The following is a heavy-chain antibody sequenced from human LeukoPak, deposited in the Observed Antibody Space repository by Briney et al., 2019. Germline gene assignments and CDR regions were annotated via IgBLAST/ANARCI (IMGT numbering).Heavy chain of an antibody. CDR2: ISSSSSSYI. Sequence: SGGSLRLSCAASGFTFSSYSMNWVRRAPGKGLEWVSSISSSSSSYIYYADSVKGRFTISRDNAKNSLYLQMNSLRAEDTAVYYCARDYLEMATIQGWFDPWGQGTLVTVSS. J-gene: IGHJ5*02. V-gene: IGHV3-21*01. CDR3: ARDYLEMATIQGWFDP. D-gene: IGHD5-24*01. CDR1: GFTFSSYS.